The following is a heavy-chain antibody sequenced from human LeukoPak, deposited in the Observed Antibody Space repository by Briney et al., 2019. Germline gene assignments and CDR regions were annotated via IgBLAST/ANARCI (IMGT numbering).Heavy chain of an antibody. V-gene: IGHV1-69*13. CDR2: IIPIFGTA. J-gene: IGHJ3*02. CDR3: ARDRWEWFQMAARWAHDAFDI. CDR1: GGTFSSYA. Sequence: SVKVSCKASGGTFSSYAISWVRQAPGQGLEWMGGIIPIFGTANYTQKFQGRVTITADESTSTAYMELSSLRSEDTAVYYCARDRWEWFQMAARWAHDAFDIWGQGTMVTVSS. D-gene: IGHD3-3*01.